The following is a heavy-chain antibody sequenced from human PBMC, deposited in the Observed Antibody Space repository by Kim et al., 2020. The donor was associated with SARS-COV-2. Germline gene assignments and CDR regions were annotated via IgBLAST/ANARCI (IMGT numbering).Heavy chain of an antibody. Sequence: SETLSLTCTVSGGSISSSFNYWGWIRQPPGKGLEWIGSVYHSGSTYDSPSLKSRVTVSVDTSKNQFSLKVTSVTAADMAVYFCARLPHDSSGYVDCWGQGILVTVSS. J-gene: IGHJ4*02. CDR2: VYHSGST. CDR3: ARLPHDSSGYVDC. CDR1: GGSISSSFNY. D-gene: IGHD3-22*01. V-gene: IGHV4-39*01.